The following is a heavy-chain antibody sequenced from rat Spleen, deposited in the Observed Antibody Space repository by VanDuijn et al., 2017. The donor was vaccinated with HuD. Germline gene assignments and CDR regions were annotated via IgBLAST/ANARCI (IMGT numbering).Heavy chain of an antibody. CDR2: INSAGST. Sequence: EVQLQESGPGLVTPSQSLSLTCSVTGYSITSSYRWNWIRKFPGNKLEWMGYINSAGSTNYNPSLKSRISITRDTSKNQFFLQVNSVTTEDTATYYCARTSWDDFDYWGQGVMVTVSS. CDR1: GYSITSSYR. V-gene: IGHV3-3*01. CDR3: ARTSWDDFDY. D-gene: IGHD1-12*01. J-gene: IGHJ2*01.